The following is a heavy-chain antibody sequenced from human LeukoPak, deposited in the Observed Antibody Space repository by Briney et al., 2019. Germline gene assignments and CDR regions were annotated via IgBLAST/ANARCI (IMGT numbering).Heavy chain of an antibody. D-gene: IGHD3-22*01. Sequence: PGGSLRLSCAASGFTFSDYYMSWIRQAPGKGLEWVSYISSSGSTIYYADSVKGRFTISRDNAKNSLYLQMNSLRAEDTAVYYCARDEVEKGYYDSSGYHGIDYWGQGTLVTVSS. CDR3: ARDEVEKGYYDSSGYHGIDY. V-gene: IGHV3-11*01. J-gene: IGHJ4*02. CDR1: GFTFSDYY. CDR2: ISSSGSTI.